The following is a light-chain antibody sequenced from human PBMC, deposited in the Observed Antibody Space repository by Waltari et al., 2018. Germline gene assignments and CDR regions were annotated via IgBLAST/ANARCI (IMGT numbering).Light chain of an antibody. Sequence: QSALTQPASVSGSPGQSITISCTGTNSDXGXYNYVSWYQQHPGKAPKLMIYEVSNRPSGVSNRFSGSKSGNTASLTISGLQAEDEADYYCSSYTSSSTLRVFGGGTKLTVL. CDR1: NSDXGXYNY. V-gene: IGLV2-14*01. CDR3: SSYTSSSTLRV. J-gene: IGLJ3*02. CDR2: EVS.